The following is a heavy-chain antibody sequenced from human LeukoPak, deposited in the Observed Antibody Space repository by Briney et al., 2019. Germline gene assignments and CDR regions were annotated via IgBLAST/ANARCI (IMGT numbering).Heavy chain of an antibody. J-gene: IGHJ4*02. Sequence: SETLSHTCTVSGGSISSYYWSWIRQPPGKGLEWIGYIYYSGSTNYNPSLKSRVTISVDTSKNQFSLKLSSVTAADTAVYYCAREKVGATDYWGQGTLVTVSS. CDR1: GGSISSYY. V-gene: IGHV4-59*01. CDR3: AREKVGATDY. CDR2: IYYSGST. D-gene: IGHD1-26*01.